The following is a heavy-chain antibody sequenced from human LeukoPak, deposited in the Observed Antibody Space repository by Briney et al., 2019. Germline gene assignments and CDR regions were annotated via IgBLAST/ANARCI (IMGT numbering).Heavy chain of an antibody. CDR1: GFTVSSNY. D-gene: IGHD6-13*01. CDR2: ISSSSSYI. CDR3: ARFRSAAEL. V-gene: IGHV3-21*01. J-gene: IGHJ4*02. Sequence: NTGGSLRLSCAASGFTVSSNYMSWVRQAPGKGLEWVSSISSSSSYIYYADSVKGRFTISRDNAKNSLYLQMNSLRAEDTAVYYCARFRSAAELWGQGTLVTVSS.